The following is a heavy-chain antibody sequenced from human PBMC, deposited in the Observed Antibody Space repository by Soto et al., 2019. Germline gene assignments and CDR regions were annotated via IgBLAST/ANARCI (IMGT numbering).Heavy chain of an antibody. CDR1: GFTFSSYA. CDR2: ISYDGSNK. CDR3: ARDYGDGYFDY. Sequence: GGSLRLSCAASGFTFSSYAMHWVRQAPGKGLEWVAVISYDGSNKYYADSVKGRFTISRDNSKNTLYLQMNSLRAEDTAVYYCARDYGDGYFDYWGQGTLVTVSS. V-gene: IGHV3-30-3*01. J-gene: IGHJ4*02. D-gene: IGHD4-17*01.